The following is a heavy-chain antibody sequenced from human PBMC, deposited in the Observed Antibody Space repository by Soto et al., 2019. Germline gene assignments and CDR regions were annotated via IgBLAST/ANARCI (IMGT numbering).Heavy chain of an antibody. CDR1: GGSISSGGYY. Sequence: TLSLTCTVSGGSISSGGYYWSWIRQHPGKGLEWIGYIYYSGSTYYNPSLKSRVTISVDTSKNQFSMKLSSVTAADTAVYYCARGATANYYDSSGDAFDIWGQGTMVTVSS. CDR3: ARGATANYYDSSGDAFDI. D-gene: IGHD3-22*01. J-gene: IGHJ3*02. V-gene: IGHV4-31*03. CDR2: IYYSGST.